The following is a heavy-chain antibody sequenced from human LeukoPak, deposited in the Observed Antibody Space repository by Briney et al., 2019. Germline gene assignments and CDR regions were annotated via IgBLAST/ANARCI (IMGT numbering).Heavy chain of an antibody. J-gene: IGHJ6*03. CDR2: IRYDGSNE. CDR3: AKEGYYYLDV. Sequence: GGSLRLSCAASGFTFSSYWMSWVRQAPGKGLEWVAFIRYDGSNECYAESVKGRITISRDNSKNTLYLQMSSLRPEDTAVYYCAKEGYYYLDVLGKGTTGTNSS. CDR1: GFTFSSYW. V-gene: IGHV3-30*02.